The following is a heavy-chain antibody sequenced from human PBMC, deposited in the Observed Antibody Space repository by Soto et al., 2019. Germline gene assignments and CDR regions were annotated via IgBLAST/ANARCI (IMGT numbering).Heavy chain of an antibody. D-gene: IGHD1-26*01. V-gene: IGHV5-51*01. J-gene: IGHJ4*02. Sequence: EVQLVQSGAEVKKPGESLTISCKGSGYSFSDYWIGWVRQMPGKGLEWMGIIWPDGSETRYSPSLQGQVTISADTSIGTAFLQWSTLKASDSGICYCARGPPADSWGQGTQVTVSS. CDR1: GYSFSDYW. CDR2: IWPDGSET. CDR3: ARGPPADS.